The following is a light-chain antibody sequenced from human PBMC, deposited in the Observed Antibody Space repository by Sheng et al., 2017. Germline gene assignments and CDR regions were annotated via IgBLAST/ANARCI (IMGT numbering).Light chain of an antibody. CDR1: QSLVYKDGNTY. CDR3: MQGTHWPYT. V-gene: IGKV2-30*01. Sequence: DVVMTQSPLSLPVTLGQPASISCRSSQSLVYKDGNTYLNWFHQRPGQSPRRLIYKVSNRDSGAPDRFSGSGSGTGFTLKIIRVEAEDVGVYYCMQGTHWPYTFGQGTKLEIK. CDR2: KVS. J-gene: IGKJ2*01.